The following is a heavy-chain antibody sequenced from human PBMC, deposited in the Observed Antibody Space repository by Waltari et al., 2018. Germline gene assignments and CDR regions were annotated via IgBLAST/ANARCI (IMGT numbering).Heavy chain of an antibody. CDR3: AREISTSSPSF. Sequence: QVQLAESGGGAVPPGGSLRLSCVASGFIFRRYDMNWVRQTPGKGLEWLALIRDDGSKKFYADSVKGRFTVSRDNSRDTLYLHMNGLTSVDTAIYFCAREISTSSPSFWGRGTLVTVSS. CDR2: IRDDGSKK. CDR1: GFIFRRYD. V-gene: IGHV3-30*02. D-gene: IGHD1-1*01. J-gene: IGHJ4*02.